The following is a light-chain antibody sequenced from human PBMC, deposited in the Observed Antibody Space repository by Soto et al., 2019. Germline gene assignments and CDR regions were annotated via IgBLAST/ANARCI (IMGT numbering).Light chain of an antibody. J-gene: IGKJ1*01. CDR1: QSISSW. Sequence: IPMTQSPSTLSASVGERVTITCRASQSISSWLTWYQQKPGKAPKLLIYDASSLESGVPSRFSGSGSGTEFTLTISSLQPDDFATYYCQQYNSYSRFGQGTKVDIK. CDR2: DAS. CDR3: QQYNSYSR. V-gene: IGKV1-5*01.